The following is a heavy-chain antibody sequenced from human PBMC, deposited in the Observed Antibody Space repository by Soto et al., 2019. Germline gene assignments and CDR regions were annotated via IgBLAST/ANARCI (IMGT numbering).Heavy chain of an antibody. CDR2: IYHSGST. Sequence: QLQLQESGSGLVKPSQTLSLTCAVSGGSISSGGYSWSWIRQPPGKGLEWIGYIYHSGSTYYNPSLKRRVTMSVDRPKNQSSRKLSSVPAADTAVYYCAAGGGLPRYYWGQGTLVTVSS. V-gene: IGHV4-30-2*01. D-gene: IGHD5-12*01. CDR3: AAGGGLPRYY. J-gene: IGHJ4*02. CDR1: GGSISSGGYS.